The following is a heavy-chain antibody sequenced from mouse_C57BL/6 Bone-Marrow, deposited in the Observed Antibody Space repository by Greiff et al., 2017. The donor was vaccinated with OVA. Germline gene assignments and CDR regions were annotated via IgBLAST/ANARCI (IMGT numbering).Heavy chain of an antibody. CDR2: IHPNSGST. Sequence: VQLVESGAELVKPGASVKLSCKASGYTFTSYWMHWVKQRPGQGLEWIGMIHPNSGSTNYNEKFKSKATLTVDKSSSTAYMQLSSLTSEDSAVYYGASPPGFDYWGQGTTRTVSS. J-gene: IGHJ2*01. CDR1: GYTFTSYW. V-gene: IGHV1-64*01. CDR3: ASPPGFDY.